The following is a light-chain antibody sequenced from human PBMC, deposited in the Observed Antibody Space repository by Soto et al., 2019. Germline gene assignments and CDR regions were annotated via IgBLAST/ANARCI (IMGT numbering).Light chain of an antibody. J-gene: IGKJ1*01. CDR1: QSVSSN. V-gene: IGKV3-15*01. CDR2: GAS. CDR3: QQYNTWPPRT. Sequence: EIVMTQSPATLSVSPGERATLSCRASQSVSSNLAWYQQKPGQAPRLLIYGASTRATGIAARFSGSGSGTEFTLTISSLQSEDFAVYSCQQYNTWPPRTFGQGPKVEIK.